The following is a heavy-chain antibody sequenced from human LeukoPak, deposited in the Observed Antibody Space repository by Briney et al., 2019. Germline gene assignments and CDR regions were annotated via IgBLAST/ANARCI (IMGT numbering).Heavy chain of an antibody. CDR2: ISNTDETR. V-gene: IGHV3-11*04. Sequence: GGSLRLSCAASGFTVSSNYMSWVRQAPGKGLEWVSYISNTDETRTYADSVKGRFTISRDNAKNSLHLEMNSLRAEDTAVYYCAREIVSAVAGNFDYWGQGTLVTVSS. CDR1: GFTVSSNY. D-gene: IGHD6-19*01. J-gene: IGHJ4*02. CDR3: AREIVSAVAGNFDY.